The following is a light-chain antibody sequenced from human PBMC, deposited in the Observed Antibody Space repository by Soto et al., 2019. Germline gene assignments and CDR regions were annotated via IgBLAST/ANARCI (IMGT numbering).Light chain of an antibody. CDR3: QQYNNWPPLT. Sequence: MTQSHATLSVSRGERATLSCRASQFIGSNLAWYQQKPGEAPRLLMYDASSRATGIPARFSCSGSGTEFALTISSLQSEDFAINYCQQYNNWPPLTIGGGTKVEIK. CDR2: DAS. CDR1: QFIGSN. J-gene: IGKJ4*01. V-gene: IGKV3-15*01.